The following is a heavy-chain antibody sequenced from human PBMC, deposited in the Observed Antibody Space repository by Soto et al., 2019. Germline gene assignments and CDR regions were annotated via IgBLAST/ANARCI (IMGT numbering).Heavy chain of an antibody. J-gene: IGHJ4*02. D-gene: IGHD4-17*01. Sequence: ETLSLTCTVSGGSISSYYWSWIRQPPGKGLEWIGYIYYSGSTNYNPSLKSRVTISVDTSKNQFSLKLSSVTAADTAVYYCATTYYGDYSIGYWGQGTLVTVSS. CDR1: GGSISSYY. CDR2: IYYSGST. CDR3: ATTYYGDYSIGY. V-gene: IGHV4-59*08.